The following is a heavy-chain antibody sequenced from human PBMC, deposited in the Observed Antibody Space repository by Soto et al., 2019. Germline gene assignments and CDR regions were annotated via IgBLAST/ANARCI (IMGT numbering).Heavy chain of an antibody. V-gene: IGHV3-23*01. Sequence: GGSLRLSCAASGFTFSNCAMTWVRQAPGKGLEWVSGIAASGGETYYGDSVKGRFTISRDNSKNTLYLQMNSLRAEDTAVYYCARDRESGSHNLFDYWGQGTLVTVSS. D-gene: IGHD1-26*01. J-gene: IGHJ4*02. CDR2: IAASGGET. CDR3: ARDRESGSHNLFDY. CDR1: GFTFSNCA.